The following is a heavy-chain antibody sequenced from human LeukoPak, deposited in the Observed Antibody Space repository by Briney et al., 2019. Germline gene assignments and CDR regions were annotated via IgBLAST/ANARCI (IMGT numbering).Heavy chain of an antibody. CDR1: GYTFNSYG. CDR2: ISAYNGNT. D-gene: IGHD3-10*01. CDR3: ARDIYYYGSGAFQCNWCFDY. J-gene: IGHJ4*02. Sequence: GASVKVSCKASGYTFNSYGISWVRQAPGQGLEWMGWISAYNGNTNFAQKLQGRVTMTTDTSTSTAYMELRSLRSDDAAVYYCARDIYYYGSGAFQCNWCFDYWGQGTLVTVSS. V-gene: IGHV1-18*01.